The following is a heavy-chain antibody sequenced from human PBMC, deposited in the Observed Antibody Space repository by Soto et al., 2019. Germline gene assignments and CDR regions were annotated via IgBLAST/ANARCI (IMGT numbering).Heavy chain of an antibody. D-gene: IGHD3-16*01. Sequence: EVQLVESGGGLVKPGGSLRLSCAASGFTFSSYWMHWVRQVPGKGLLWVSRIDEYGITINYADSVRGRFTISRDNARKTLYLEMNSLRAEDTALYYCTRDSGGKGAYWGPGTLVTVSS. V-gene: IGHV3-74*01. CDR1: GFTFSSYW. J-gene: IGHJ4*02. CDR3: TRDSGGKGAY. CDR2: IDEYGITI.